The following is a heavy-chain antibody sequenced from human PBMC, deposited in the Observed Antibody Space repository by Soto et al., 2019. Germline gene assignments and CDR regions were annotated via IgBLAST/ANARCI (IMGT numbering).Heavy chain of an antibody. CDR3: ARALSSGYSFLPY. Sequence: ASVKVSCKASGYTFTGYYMHWVRQAPGQGLEWMGWINPNSGGTNYAQKFQGWVTMTRDTSISTAYMELSRLRSDDTAVYYCARALSSGYSFLPYWGQGTLVTVSS. V-gene: IGHV1-2*04. CDR2: INPNSGGT. J-gene: IGHJ4*02. D-gene: IGHD3-22*01. CDR1: GYTFTGYY.